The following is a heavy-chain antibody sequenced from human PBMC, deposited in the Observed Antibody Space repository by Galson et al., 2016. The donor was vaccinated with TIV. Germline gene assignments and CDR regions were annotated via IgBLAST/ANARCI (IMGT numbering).Heavy chain of an antibody. CDR3: ARGTGFSYGFWY. CDR2: IYHGGSN. Sequence: SETLSLTCAVSGYSISRGFYWAWIRQPPGKGLEWMGTIYHGGSNYFNPSLKSRVAISVDTSKNHFSLKLTSVTASDTAIYYCARGTGFSYGFWYWGQGALVTVSS. J-gene: IGHJ4*02. CDR1: GYSISRGFY. V-gene: IGHV4-38-2*01. D-gene: IGHD5-18*01.